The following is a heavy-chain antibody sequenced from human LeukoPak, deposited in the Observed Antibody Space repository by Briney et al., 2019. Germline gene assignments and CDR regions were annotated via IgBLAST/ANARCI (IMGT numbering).Heavy chain of an antibody. D-gene: IGHD1-26*01. CDR1: GFTFSDHY. CDR2: IRNKPIIYTT. V-gene: IGHV3-72*01. J-gene: IGHJ4*02. Sequence: GGSLRLSCAASGFTFSDHYMNWVRQAPGKGLEWVGRIRNKPIIYTTDYAASVKGRFTISRDDSKNSLYLQMNSLKTEDTAVYYCARDRYSGSYSDYWGQGTLVTVSS. CDR3: ARDRYSGSYSDY.